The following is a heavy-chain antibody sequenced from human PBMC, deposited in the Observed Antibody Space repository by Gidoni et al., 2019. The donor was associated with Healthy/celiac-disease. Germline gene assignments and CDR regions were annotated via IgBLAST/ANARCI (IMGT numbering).Heavy chain of an antibody. CDR1: GFTFSNAW. Sequence: EVQLVESGGGLVKPGGSLRLSCAASGFTFSNAWMSWVRQAPGKGLEWVGRIKSKTDGGTTDYAAPVKGRFTISRDDSKNTLYLQMNSLKTEDTAVYYGTTDGNDYGGNRDDYWGQGTLVTVSS. J-gene: IGHJ4*02. CDR3: TTDGNDYGGNRDDY. D-gene: IGHD4-17*01. V-gene: IGHV3-15*01. CDR2: IKSKTDGGTT.